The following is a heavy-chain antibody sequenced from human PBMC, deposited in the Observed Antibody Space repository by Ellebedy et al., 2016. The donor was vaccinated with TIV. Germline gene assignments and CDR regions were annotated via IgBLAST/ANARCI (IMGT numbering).Heavy chain of an antibody. CDR1: GFTFNDYW. CDR3: VRDARTHGFDV. V-gene: IGHV3-74*01. CDR2: INSDGTYT. Sequence: ESLKISCAASGFTFNDYWMHWVRQAPGKGLVWVSRINSDGTYTSHADSVKGRFSISSDNAKNTLFLQMDSLRVEDQALYYCVRDARTHGFDVWGQGTAVTVSS. J-gene: IGHJ3*01.